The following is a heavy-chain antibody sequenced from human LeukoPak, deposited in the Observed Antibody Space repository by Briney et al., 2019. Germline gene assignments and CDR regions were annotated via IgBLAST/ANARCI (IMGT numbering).Heavy chain of an antibody. CDR2: TSSSGTTI. CDR3: ARTTAGERFDP. Sequence: GGSLRLSCAASGFPFSGYEMNWVRQAPGKGLEWLSYTSSSGTTIYYADSVKGRFTISRDNAKNSLYLQMNSLRGEDTAVYYCARTTAGERFDPWGQGTLVTVSP. D-gene: IGHD1-1*01. J-gene: IGHJ5*02. V-gene: IGHV3-48*03. CDR1: GFPFSGYE.